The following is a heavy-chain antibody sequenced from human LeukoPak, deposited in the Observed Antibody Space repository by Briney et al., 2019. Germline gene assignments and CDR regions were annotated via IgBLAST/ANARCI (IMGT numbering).Heavy chain of an antibody. J-gene: IGHJ4*02. D-gene: IGHD2-2*01. Sequence: ASVKVSCKASGYTLTDYYMHWVRQAPGQGFEWMGWINPNDGDTNYAQKFQGRVTMTRDTSISTAHMEVSRLRSDDTAVYYCARANFLYCSSSTCLFDYWGQGTLVTVSS. CDR2: INPNDGDT. CDR1: GYTLTDYY. V-gene: IGHV1-2*02. CDR3: ARANFLYCSSSTCLFDY.